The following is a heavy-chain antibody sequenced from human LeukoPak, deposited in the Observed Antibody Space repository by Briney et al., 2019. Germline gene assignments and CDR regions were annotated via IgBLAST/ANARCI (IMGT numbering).Heavy chain of an antibody. D-gene: IGHD3-22*01. Sequence: GAELKTSSRGSGESFTTSWSGWGRQRPGRGREWRGRNYPGNADTRDSPSFQGQVTISADKSNSNAYLQWSSLKTSDTAMYYCARQFRDSSGYYSYYFDYWGQGTLVTVSS. J-gene: IGHJ4*02. CDR2: NYPGNADT. V-gene: IGHV5-51*01. CDR3: ARQFRDSSGYYSYYFDY. CDR1: GESFTTSW.